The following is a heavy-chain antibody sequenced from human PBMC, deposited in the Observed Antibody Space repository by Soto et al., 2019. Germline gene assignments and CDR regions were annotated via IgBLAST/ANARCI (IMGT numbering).Heavy chain of an antibody. CDR2: IKEDGSEI. D-gene: IGHD3-16*01. J-gene: IGHJ4*02. Sequence: PXGSLKLSCAVAGFNVRSYWMSWVRQAPGKGLEWVASIKEDGSEIYYLQSVRGRFAISRDSAGNALQLAMNYLSAEDTATYFCARDIGFDYVNWGQGTLVTVS. CDR3: ARDIGFDYVN. CDR1: GFNVRSYW. V-gene: IGHV3-7*01.